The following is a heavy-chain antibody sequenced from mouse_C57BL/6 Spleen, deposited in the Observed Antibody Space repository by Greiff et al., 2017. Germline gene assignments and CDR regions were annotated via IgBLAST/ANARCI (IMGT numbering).Heavy chain of an antibody. J-gene: IGHJ4*01. Sequence: EVNVVESGGGLVKPGGSLKLSCAASGFTFSSYAMSWVRQTPEQRLEWVATISDGGSYTYYPDNVKGRFTISRDNAKNNLYLQMSHLKSEDTAMYYCARERGFPSYYAMDYWGQGTSVTVSS. V-gene: IGHV5-4*01. CDR3: ARERGFPSYYAMDY. CDR1: GFTFSSYA. CDR2: ISDGGSYT.